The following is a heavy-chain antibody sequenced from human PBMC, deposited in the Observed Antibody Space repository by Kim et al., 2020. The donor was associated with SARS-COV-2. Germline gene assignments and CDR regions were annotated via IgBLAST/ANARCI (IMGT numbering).Heavy chain of an antibody. Sequence: SETLSLTCTVSGGSISSGDYYWSWIRQPPGKGLEWIGYIYYSGSTYYNPSLKSRVTISVDTSKNQFSLKLSSVTAADTAVYYCARYGDYDVGWFDPWGQGTLVTVSS. J-gene: IGHJ5*02. CDR1: GGSISSGDYY. CDR2: IYYSGST. V-gene: IGHV4-30-4*01. CDR3: ARYGDYDVGWFDP. D-gene: IGHD4-17*01.